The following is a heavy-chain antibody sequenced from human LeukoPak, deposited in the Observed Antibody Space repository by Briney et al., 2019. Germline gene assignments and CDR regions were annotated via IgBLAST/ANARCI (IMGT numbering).Heavy chain of an antibody. Sequence: GASVKVSCKVSGYTLTELSMHWVRQAPGKGLEWMGGFDPEDGGTIYAQKFQGRVTMTEDTSTDTAYMELSSLRSEDTAVYYCATYYKAYGYGDYSYDYWGQGTLVTVSS. CDR1: GYTLTELS. V-gene: IGHV1-24*01. J-gene: IGHJ4*02. CDR2: FDPEDGGT. CDR3: ATYYKAYGYGDYSYDY. D-gene: IGHD4-17*01.